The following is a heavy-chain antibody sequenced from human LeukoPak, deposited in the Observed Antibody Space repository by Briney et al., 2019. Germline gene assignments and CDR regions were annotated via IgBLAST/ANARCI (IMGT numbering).Heavy chain of an antibody. CDR2: IYYSGST. D-gene: IGHD5-12*01. Sequence: SETLSLTCTVSGGFISSYYWSWIRQPPGKGLEWIGYIYYSGSTSYNPSLKSRVTMSADTSKSQLSLRLSSVTAADTAVYYCARRGAYSGNDLAWYFDLWGRGTLVTVSS. CDR1: GGFISSYY. V-gene: IGHV4-59*08. J-gene: IGHJ2*01. CDR3: ARRGAYSGNDLAWYFDL.